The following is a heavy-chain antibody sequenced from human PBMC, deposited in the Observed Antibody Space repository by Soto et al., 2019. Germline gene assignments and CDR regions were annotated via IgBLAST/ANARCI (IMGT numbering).Heavy chain of an antibody. V-gene: IGHV3-33*01. Sequence: GGSLSLSCAASGFPFSTYCMHWVRQAPGKGLEWVAVIWYDESNKYYVDSVKGRFTISRDNSKNTLYLQMNSLRAEDTAVYYCARDRHAFDIWGQGTMVTVSS. CDR2: IWYDESNK. CDR3: ARDRHAFDI. CDR1: GFPFSTYC. J-gene: IGHJ3*02.